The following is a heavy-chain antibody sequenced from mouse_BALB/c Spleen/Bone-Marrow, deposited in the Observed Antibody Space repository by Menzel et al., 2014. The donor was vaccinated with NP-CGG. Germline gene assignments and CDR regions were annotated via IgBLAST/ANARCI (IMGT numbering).Heavy chain of an antibody. V-gene: IGHV7-1*02. Sequence: EVKLVESGGGLVQPGDSLRLSCATSGFTFSDFYMERVRQPPGKRLEWIAASRNKAKYYTTENSASVKGRFIVSRDTSQSVLFLQMNALRAEDTAIYYWARDVGYGYYFVCWGQGTLVNVSA. CDR3: ARDVGYGYYFVC. J-gene: IGHJ3*01. CDR2: SRNKAKYYTT. D-gene: IGHD2-3*01. CDR1: GFTFSDFY.